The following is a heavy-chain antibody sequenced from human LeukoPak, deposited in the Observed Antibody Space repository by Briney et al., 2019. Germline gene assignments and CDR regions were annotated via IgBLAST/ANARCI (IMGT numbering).Heavy chain of an antibody. Sequence: PGTLSPTCTVSRGAIRGYYWSWIRQPPGKGLEWVGYIYYSGSPNYNPSLKSRVTTSIDTSRNQFSLKLSSVTAADTAVYYCARVLKFYYSSGSYSYCIDYWGRGTLVTVSS. D-gene: IGHD3-10*01. V-gene: IGHV4-59*01. CDR1: RGAIRGYY. CDR3: ARVLKFYYSSGSYSYCIDY. J-gene: IGHJ4*02. CDR2: IYYSGSP.